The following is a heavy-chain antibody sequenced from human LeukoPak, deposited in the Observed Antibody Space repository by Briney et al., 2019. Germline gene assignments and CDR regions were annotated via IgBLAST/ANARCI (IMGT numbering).Heavy chain of an antibody. CDR2: IFWDADK. CDR1: GFSLFSRKVG. D-gene: IGHD1-1*01. V-gene: IGHV2-5*02. Sequence: SGPALVKPTQTVTLTCTLSGFSLFSRKVGVGLIRQSPGKALGGLALIFWDADKRYSPFLESRLTISEDGTGNQVFLTMTNVRPADTATYYCVRHWSDGGIDSFDTWGQGTKVTVSS. J-gene: IGHJ3*02. CDR3: VRHWSDGGIDSFDT.